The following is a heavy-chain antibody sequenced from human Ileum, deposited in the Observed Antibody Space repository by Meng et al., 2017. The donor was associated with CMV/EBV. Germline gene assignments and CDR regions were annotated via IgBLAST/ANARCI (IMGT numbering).Heavy chain of an antibody. D-gene: IGHD3-10*01. J-gene: IGHJ5*02. V-gene: IGHV5-51*01. CDR2: IYPGDSDT. CDR1: GYSFTDYW. Sequence: SGYSFTDYWIAWVRQMPGKGLEWMGIIYPGDSDTRYRPAFQGQVTISVDRSISTAYLHWTSLRASDTAMYYCARKGKDRYNIWWFDPWGQGTLVTVSS. CDR3: ARKGKDRYNIWWFDP.